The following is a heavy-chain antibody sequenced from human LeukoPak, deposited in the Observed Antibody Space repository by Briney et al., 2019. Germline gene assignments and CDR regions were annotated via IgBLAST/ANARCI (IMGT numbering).Heavy chain of an antibody. CDR3: AREEGYEPPHFDY. CDR1: GGTFSSYA. D-gene: IGHD5-12*01. V-gene: IGHV1-69*04. Sequence: SVKVSCKASGGTFSSYAISWVRQAPGQGLEWMGRIIPILGIANYAQKFQGRVTITADKSTSTAYMELSSLRSEDTAVYYCAREEGYEPPHFDYWGQGTLVTVSS. CDR2: IIPILGIA. J-gene: IGHJ4*02.